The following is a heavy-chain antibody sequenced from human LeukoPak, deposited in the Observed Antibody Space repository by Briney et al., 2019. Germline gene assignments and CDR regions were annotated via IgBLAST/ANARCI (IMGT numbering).Heavy chain of an antibody. V-gene: IGHV3-9*01. J-gene: IGHJ4*02. D-gene: IGHD5-18*01. CDR2: ISWNSGSI. CDR3: ALGYSYGFANY. CDR1: GFTFDDYA. Sequence: PGGSLRLSCAASGFTFDDYAMHWVRQAPGKGLVWVSGISWNSGSIGYADSVKGRFTISRDNAKNSLYLQMNSLRAEDTALYYCALGYSYGFANYWGQGTLVTVSS.